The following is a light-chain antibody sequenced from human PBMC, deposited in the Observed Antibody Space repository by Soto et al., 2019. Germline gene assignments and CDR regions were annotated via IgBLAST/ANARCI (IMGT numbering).Light chain of an antibody. CDR1: QSITNNY. CDR3: QHYGSSPRT. V-gene: IGKV3-20*01. Sequence: EIVLTQSPGTLSFSPGERATLSCRASQSITNNYLAWYQQKAGQVPRLLLYGASTRPTGIPDRFSGSGSGTDFTLTITRLLPDDFAVYYCQHYGSSPRTFGQGTKV. J-gene: IGKJ1*01. CDR2: GAS.